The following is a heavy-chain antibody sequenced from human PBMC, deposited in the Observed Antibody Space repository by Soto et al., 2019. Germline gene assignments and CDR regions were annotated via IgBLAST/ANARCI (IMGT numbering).Heavy chain of an antibody. CDR3: TRGIRYSSSPNDC. V-gene: IGHV3-49*04. J-gene: IGHJ4*02. Sequence: HPGGSLRLSCRASGFTFGDYAMNWVRQAPGKGLEWVGFIRRKDYGGRTEYAAAVKGRFTISRDDSKSIAYLQMDSLKTEDTAVYYCTRGIRYSSSPNDCWGQGTLVTVSS. CDR2: IRRKDYGGRT. CDR1: GFTFGDYA. D-gene: IGHD6-13*01.